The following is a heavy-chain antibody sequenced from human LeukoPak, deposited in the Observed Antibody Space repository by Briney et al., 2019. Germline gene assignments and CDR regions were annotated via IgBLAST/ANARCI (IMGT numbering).Heavy chain of an antibody. V-gene: IGHV1-2*04. J-gene: IGHJ3*02. CDR1: GYTFTGYY. Sequence: ASVKVSCKASGYTFTGYYMHWVRQAPGQGLEWMGWINPNSGGTNYAQKFQGWVTMTRDTSISTAYMELSRLRSDDTAVYYCARDVRYCSGGSCFNDAFDIWGQGTMVTVS. D-gene: IGHD2-15*01. CDR3: ARDVRYCSGGSCFNDAFDI. CDR2: INPNSGGT.